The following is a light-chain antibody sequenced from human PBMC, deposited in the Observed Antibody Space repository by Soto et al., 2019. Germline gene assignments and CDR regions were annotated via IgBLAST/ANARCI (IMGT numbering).Light chain of an antibody. V-gene: IGLV1-40*01. CDR2: DSD. Sequence: QSVLTQPPSVSGAPGQSVTISCTGSSSNIGAGYAVHWYQQRPGTAPKLLISDSDNRPSGVPDRFSGSKSGTSASLAITGLQAEDEADYSCQSYDNSHDWDVIFGGGTKLTVL. J-gene: IGLJ2*01. CDR1: SSNIGAGYA. CDR3: QSYDNSHDWDVI.